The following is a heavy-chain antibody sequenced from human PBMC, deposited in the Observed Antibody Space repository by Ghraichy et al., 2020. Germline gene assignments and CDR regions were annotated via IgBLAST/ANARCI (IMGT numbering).Heavy chain of an antibody. CDR3: SRGRKSWQQRVPLPFDF. CDR2: INHSGST. Sequence: SETLSLTCAVYGGPFTSYSLSWVRQPPGKGLEWVGEINHSGSTNYNASPKSRGTISVDGIKNQIPLRLSSVTAADTTVYYCSRGRKSWQQRVPLPFDFWGQGTLVTVSS. J-gene: IGHJ4*02. D-gene: IGHD6-13*01. CDR1: GGPFTSYS. V-gene: IGHV4-34*01.